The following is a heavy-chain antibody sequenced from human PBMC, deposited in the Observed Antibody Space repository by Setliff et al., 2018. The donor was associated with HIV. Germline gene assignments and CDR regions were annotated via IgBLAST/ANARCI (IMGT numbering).Heavy chain of an antibody. J-gene: IGHJ4*02. Sequence: PSETLSLTCTVYGGSFSNYYTNWIRQPPGKGLEWIGELSPSGATRSNPSLQSRLTISLDTSNNQFSLKLTSVTAADTAMYYCASFFVTTVTNQDYWGQGTLVTVSS. V-gene: IGHV4-34*01. D-gene: IGHD4-17*01. CDR3: ASFFVTTVTNQDY. CDR2: LSPSGAT. CDR1: GGSFSNYY.